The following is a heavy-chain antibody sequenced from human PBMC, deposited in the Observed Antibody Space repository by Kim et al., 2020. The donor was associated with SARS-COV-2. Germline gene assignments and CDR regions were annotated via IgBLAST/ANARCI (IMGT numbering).Heavy chain of an antibody. CDR2: FDTEDGET. J-gene: IGHJ3*01. CDR3: ATHPPWGIAAAD. Sequence: ASVKVSCKVSGYTLTELSMHWVRQAPGKGLEWMGGFDTEDGETIYAQKFQGRVTMTEDTSTDTAYMELSSLRSEDTAVYYCATHPPWGIAAADWGQGTMVTVSS. V-gene: IGHV1-24*01. CDR1: GYTLTELS. D-gene: IGHD6-13*01.